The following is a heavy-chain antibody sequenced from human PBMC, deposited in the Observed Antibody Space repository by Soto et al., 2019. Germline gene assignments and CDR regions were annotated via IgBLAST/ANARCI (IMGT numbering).Heavy chain of an antibody. CDR1: GGSISRGGYY. CDR3: VRGPIGEIFDY. J-gene: IGHJ4*02. D-gene: IGHD3-10*01. V-gene: IGHV4-31*03. CDR2: IYYTGST. Sequence: QVQLQESGPGLVKPSEPLSLTCTVSGGSISRGGYYWSWIRQHPGKGLEWIGYIYYTGSTYYNPSLESRVTMTIDTSEYHFSLMLSSVTAADTAVYFCVRGPIGEIFDYWGQGTLVTVS.